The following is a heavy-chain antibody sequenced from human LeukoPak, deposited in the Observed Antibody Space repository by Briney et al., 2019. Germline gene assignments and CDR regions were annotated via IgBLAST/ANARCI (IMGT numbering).Heavy chain of an antibody. D-gene: IGHD6-13*01. CDR3: AREVAASSWSY. Sequence: PSETLSLTCTVSGGSISSGSYYWGWIRQPPGKGLEWVGSIYYSGSTYYNPSLKRRVTISVDTSKKQFSLKLNSVTAADTAVYYCAREVAASSWSYWGQGTLVTVSS. J-gene: IGHJ4*02. CDR1: GGSISSGSYY. V-gene: IGHV4-39*01. CDR2: IYYSGST.